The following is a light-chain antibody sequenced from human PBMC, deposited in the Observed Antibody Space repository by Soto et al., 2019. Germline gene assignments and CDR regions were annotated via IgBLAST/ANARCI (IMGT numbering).Light chain of an antibody. Sequence: DIVMTQSPDSLAVSLGERATINCKSSQSVLSSSNNKNYLAWYQQKQRQPPKLLIYWASTRESGVPDRFSGGGSGTPFSLSTSSLQAEDVAVYYCLQYYSAPWTFGQGTKVEIK. J-gene: IGKJ1*01. V-gene: IGKV4-1*01. CDR3: LQYYSAPWT. CDR2: WAS. CDR1: QSVLSSSNNKNY.